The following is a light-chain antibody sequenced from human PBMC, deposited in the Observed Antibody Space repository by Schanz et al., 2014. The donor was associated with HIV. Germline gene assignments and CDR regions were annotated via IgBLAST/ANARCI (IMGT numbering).Light chain of an antibody. J-gene: IGLJ3*02. CDR3: SSYAGSYTWV. CDR2: INN. CDR1: SSNIGSNA. Sequence: QLVLTQPPSASGTPGQSVTISCSGSSSNIGSNAVHWYQQLPGTAPKLLIYINNQRPSGVPVRFSGSESGTSASLAISGLQSEDEAEYYCSSYAGSYTWVFGGGTKLTVL. V-gene: IGLV1-44*01.